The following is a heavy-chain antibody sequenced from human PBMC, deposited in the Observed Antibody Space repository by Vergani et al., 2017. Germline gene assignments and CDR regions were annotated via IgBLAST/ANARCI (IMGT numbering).Heavy chain of an antibody. Sequence: EVQLVESGGGLVKPGGSLRLSCAASGFTFSSYSMNWVRQAPGKGLEWVSSISSSSSYIYYADSVKGRFTIPRDNAKNSLYLQMNSLRAEDTAVYYCAREEVRSYGRSTSCYPDRKITYGMDVWGQGTTVTVSS. V-gene: IGHV3-21*01. CDR3: AREEVRSYGRSTSCYPDRKITYGMDV. D-gene: IGHD2-2*01. CDR2: ISSSSSYI. CDR1: GFTFSSYS. J-gene: IGHJ6*02.